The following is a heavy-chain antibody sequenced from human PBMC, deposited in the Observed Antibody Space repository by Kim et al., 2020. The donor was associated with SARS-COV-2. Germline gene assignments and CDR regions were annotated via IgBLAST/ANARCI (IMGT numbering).Heavy chain of an antibody. V-gene: IGHV3-23*01. Sequence: GGSLRLSCAASGFTFSSFAMNWVRQAPGKGLEWVSGISSSGTSSWFADSVRGRYTISRDNSKNTVFLQMNSLRAEDTAIYYCARGPSADYWGRGTLVIVSS. CDR2: ISSSGTSS. CDR3: ARGPSADY. CDR1: GFTFSSFA. J-gene: IGHJ4*02.